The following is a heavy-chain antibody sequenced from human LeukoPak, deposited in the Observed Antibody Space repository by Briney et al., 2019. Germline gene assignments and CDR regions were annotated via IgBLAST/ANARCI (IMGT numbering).Heavy chain of an antibody. Sequence: PSETLSLTCAVSGYSISSGYYWGWIRQPPGKGLEWSGSIYHSGSTYYNPSLKSRVTISVDTSKNQFSLKLSSVTAADTAVYYCARGAKKSYDSSGYFFDYWGQGTLVTVSS. CDR2: IYHSGST. CDR1: GYSISSGYY. V-gene: IGHV4-38-2*01. D-gene: IGHD3-22*01. CDR3: ARGAKKSYDSSGYFFDY. J-gene: IGHJ4*02.